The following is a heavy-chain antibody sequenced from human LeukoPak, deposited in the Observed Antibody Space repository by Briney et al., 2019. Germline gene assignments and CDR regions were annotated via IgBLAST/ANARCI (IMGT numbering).Heavy chain of an antibody. CDR3: ARAPPITRGPFDP. V-gene: IGHV1-2*02. CDR1: GYTFTGYY. J-gene: IGHJ5*02. CDR2: INPNSGGT. Sequence: ASVKVSCKTSGYTFTGYYMHWVRQAPGQGLEWMGWINPNSGGTNYAQKFRGRVTMTRDTSISTAYMELSRLRSDDTAVYCCARAPPITRGPFDPWGQGTLVTVSS. D-gene: IGHD3-10*01.